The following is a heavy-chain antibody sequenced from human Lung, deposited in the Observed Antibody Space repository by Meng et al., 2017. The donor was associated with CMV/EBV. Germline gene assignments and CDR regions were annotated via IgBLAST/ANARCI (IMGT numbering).Heavy chain of an antibody. CDR2: INEDETDK. D-gene: IGHD3-10*01. Sequence: GEXXRISCAASGFTVTRNWMTWVRQAPGKGLEWVANINEDETDKNYLDSVKGRFTISRDNVKKSVYLQINTLRGEDTAVYYCARPIEGIRETLDYWGQGTLVTVSS. CDR3: ARPIEGIRETLDY. CDR1: GFTVTRNW. J-gene: IGHJ4*02. V-gene: IGHV3-7*01.